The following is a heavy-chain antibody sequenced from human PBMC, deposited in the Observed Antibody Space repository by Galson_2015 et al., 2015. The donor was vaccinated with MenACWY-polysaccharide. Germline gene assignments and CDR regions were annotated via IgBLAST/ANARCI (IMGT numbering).Heavy chain of an antibody. J-gene: IGHJ4*02. D-gene: IGHD4-11*01. Sequence: SLRLSCAASGFCIHTYTVIWVRQVPGKGLEWLSYINSGSTTIHYADSVKGRFTVSRDNVKNSVFLQMNSLRDEDTALYYCATWDYISQGGRSYRGQGTLVNVSA. CDR2: INSGSTTI. CDR1: GFCIHTYT. CDR3: ATWDYISQGGRSY. V-gene: IGHV3-48*02.